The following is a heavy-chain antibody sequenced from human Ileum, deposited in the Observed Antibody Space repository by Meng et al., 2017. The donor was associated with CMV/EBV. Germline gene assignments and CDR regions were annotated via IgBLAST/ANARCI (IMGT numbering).Heavy chain of an antibody. J-gene: IGHJ4*02. V-gene: IGHV1-46*01. Sequence: SCKASVYSFTFSYIHWVRQVPGQGLAWMGMINPSSGFTAYAQQFQGRVSITRDTSTSSVYLELSSMRSEDTAMYYCARLGSTSGVDYWGQGTLVTVSS. CDR2: INPSSGFT. CDR3: ARLGSTSGVDY. D-gene: IGHD6-13*01. CDR1: VYSFTFSY.